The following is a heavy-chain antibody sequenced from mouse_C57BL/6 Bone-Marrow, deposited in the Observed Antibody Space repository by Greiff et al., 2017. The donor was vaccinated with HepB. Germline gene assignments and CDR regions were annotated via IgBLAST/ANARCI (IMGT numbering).Heavy chain of an antibody. CDR2: IDPSDSYT. CDR3: ARWNYYGSSPYYYAMDY. D-gene: IGHD1-1*01. Sequence: LQPGAELVMPGASVKLSCKASGYTFTSYWMHWVKQRPGQGLEWIGEIDPSDSYTNYNQKFKGKSTLTVDKSSSTAYMQLSSLTSEDSAVYYCARWNYYGSSPYYYAMDYWGQGTSVTVSS. CDR1: GYTFTSYW. J-gene: IGHJ4*01. V-gene: IGHV1-69*01.